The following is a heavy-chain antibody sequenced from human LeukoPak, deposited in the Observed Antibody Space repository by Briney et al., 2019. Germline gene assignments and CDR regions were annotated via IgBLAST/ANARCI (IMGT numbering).Heavy chain of an antibody. D-gene: IGHD4-17*01. J-gene: IGHJ4*02. V-gene: IGHV4-39*01. Sequence: PSETLSLTCTVSGASITNSSYYWGWIRQPPGIGLEWIGTLYYSGSTYYNPSLKSRVTISVDTSKNQFSLKLSSVTAADTAVYYCARLPTVTFFDYWGQGTLVTVSS. CDR1: GASITNSSYY. CDR2: LYYSGST. CDR3: ARLPTVTFFDY.